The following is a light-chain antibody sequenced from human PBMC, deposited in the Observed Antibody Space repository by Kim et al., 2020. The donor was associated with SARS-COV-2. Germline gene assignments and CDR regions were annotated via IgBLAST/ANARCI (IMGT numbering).Light chain of an antibody. CDR1: SLRTYY. J-gene: IGLJ3*02. CDR2: DKD. Sequence: SSELTQDPVVSVALGQTVRITCQGESLRTYYAIWYQQKPGQAPVLVIYDKDSRPSGIPDRFSASNSGDTASLTITGVQAEDEADYYCKSRDSSGNHWMFGGGTKLTVL. V-gene: IGLV3-19*01. CDR3: KSRDSSGNHWM.